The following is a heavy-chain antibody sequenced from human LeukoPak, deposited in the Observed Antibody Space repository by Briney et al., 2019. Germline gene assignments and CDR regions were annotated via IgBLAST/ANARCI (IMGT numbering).Heavy chain of an antibody. Sequence: GESLRLSCAASGFTFSSHGMVWVRQGPGKGLECVSTISTSGDDIYYADSVKGRFTISRDNSKNMFYLQMNSLRVEDTAIYYCATRILPTVGFDTWGQGTLVTVSS. J-gene: IGHJ4*02. D-gene: IGHD4-17*01. CDR3: ATRILPTVGFDT. CDR1: GFTFSSHG. CDR2: ISTSGDDI. V-gene: IGHV3-23*01.